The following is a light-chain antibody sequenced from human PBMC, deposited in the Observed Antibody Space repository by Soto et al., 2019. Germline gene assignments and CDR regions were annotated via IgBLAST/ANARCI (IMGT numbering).Light chain of an antibody. V-gene: IGLV1-51*01. CDR2: DNN. CDR3: GTWDSSLSAVV. J-gene: IGLJ2*01. CDR1: SSNIGNNY. Sequence: QSVLTQPPSVSASPGQKVTISCSGSSSNIGNNYVSWYQQLPGTAPKLLIYDNNKRPSGIPDRFSGSKSGTSATLGITGLQTVDEADYYCGTWDSSLSAVVFGGGTQVTVL.